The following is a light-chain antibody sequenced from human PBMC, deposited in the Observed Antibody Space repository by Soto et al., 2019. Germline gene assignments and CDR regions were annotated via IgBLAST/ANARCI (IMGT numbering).Light chain of an antibody. Sequence: QSVLTRTPSASGSPGQSVTISCTGTSSDVGGYQYVSWSQQDPGKAPKLMSYAVNKRPSGVPERFSGSRSGNTASLTGAGLQAEDEADEYCSSYAGSNKYVSGTGTRVTVL. V-gene: IGLV2-8*01. J-gene: IGLJ1*01. CDR1: SSDVGGYQY. CDR2: AVN. CDR3: SSYAGSNKYV.